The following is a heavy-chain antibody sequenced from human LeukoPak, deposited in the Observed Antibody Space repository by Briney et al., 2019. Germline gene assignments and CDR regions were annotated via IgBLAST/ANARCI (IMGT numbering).Heavy chain of an antibody. J-gene: IGHJ3*02. Sequence: PGGSLRLSCAASGFTFSDYYMSWIRQAPGKGLEWVSYISSSGSTYYADSVKGRFTISRDNSKNTLYLQMNSLRAEDTAVYYCAKVRSLHYDFWSGYYAFDIWGQGTMVTVSS. CDR3: AKVRSLHYDFWSGYYAFDI. CDR2: ISSSGST. V-gene: IGHV3-11*01. CDR1: GFTFSDYY. D-gene: IGHD3-3*01.